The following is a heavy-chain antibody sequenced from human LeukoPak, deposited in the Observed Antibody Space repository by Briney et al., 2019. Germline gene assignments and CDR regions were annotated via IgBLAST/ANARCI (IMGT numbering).Heavy chain of an antibody. V-gene: IGHV4-34*01. CDR2: INHSGST. CDR1: GGSFSGYY. Sequence: SEALSLTCAVYGGSFSGYYWSWIRQPPGKGLEWIGEINHSGSTNYNPSLKSRVTISVDTSKNQFSLKLSSVTAADTAVYYCARKVVVAAPAFDPWGQGTLVTVSS. J-gene: IGHJ5*02. D-gene: IGHD2-15*01. CDR3: ARKVVVAAPAFDP.